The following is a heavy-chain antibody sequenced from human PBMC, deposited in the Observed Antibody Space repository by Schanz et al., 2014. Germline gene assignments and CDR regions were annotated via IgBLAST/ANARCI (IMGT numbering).Heavy chain of an antibody. V-gene: IGHV1-3*01. CDR2: INVGNGNM. J-gene: IGHJ4*02. Sequence: QVHLVQSGAEVKKPGSSVKVSCKASGGTFSSDTFSWVRQAPGQGLEWMGWINVGNGNMKYSQKFQGRVTMTRDTSTSTVYMELSSLRSEDTAVYYCATGKGDILTGRYWGQGTLVTVSS. CDR3: ATGKGDILTGRY. D-gene: IGHD3-9*01. CDR1: GGTFSSDT.